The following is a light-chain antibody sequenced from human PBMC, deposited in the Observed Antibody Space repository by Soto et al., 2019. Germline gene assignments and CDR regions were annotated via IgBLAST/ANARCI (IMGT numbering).Light chain of an antibody. CDR3: SSYTSGSTPWV. Sequence: QSVLTQPTSVSGSPGQSITISCTGTSSDVGGYNYVSWYQHHPGKAPKLMICDVSDRPSGVSNRFSGSKSGNTASLTISGFQAEDEADYYCSSYTSGSTPWVFGTGTKVTVL. J-gene: IGLJ1*01. V-gene: IGLV2-14*03. CDR2: DVS. CDR1: SSDVGGYNY.